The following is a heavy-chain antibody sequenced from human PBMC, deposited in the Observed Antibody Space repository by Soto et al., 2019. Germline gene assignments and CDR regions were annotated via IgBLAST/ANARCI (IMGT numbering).Heavy chain of an antibody. J-gene: IGHJ4*02. Sequence: ASVKVSCKASGYRFPYYAIQWVRQAPGQGLEWMGWINVGNGNTVYLRKFQGRVPNARDMSASTAYIEVTSLTSEDTAIYYGAREGAHYTPLDHWGQGTLVTVSS. V-gene: IGHV1-3*01. CDR2: INVGNGNT. CDR1: GYRFPYYA. CDR3: AREGAHYTPLDH. D-gene: IGHD2-15*01.